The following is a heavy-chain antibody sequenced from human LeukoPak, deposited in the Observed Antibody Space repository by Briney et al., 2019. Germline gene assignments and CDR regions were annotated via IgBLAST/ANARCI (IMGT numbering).Heavy chain of an antibody. V-gene: IGHV1-18*01. D-gene: IGHD3-3*01. CDR1: GYTFTSYG. CDR2: ISAYNGNT. J-gene: IGHJ6*02. CDR3: ARDASSPDIKTPAPKYYDFWSGYRDYYYYYGMDV. Sequence: ASVKVSCKASGYTFTSYGISWVRQAPGQGLEWMGWISAYNGNTNYAQKLQGRVTMTTDTSTSTAYMELRSLRSDDTAVYYCARDASSPDIKTPAPKYYDFWSGYRDYYYYYGMDVWGQGTTVTVSS.